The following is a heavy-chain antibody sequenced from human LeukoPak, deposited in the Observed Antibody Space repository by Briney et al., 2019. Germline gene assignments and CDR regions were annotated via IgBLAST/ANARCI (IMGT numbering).Heavy chain of an antibody. J-gene: IGHJ5*02. CDR2: ISYDGSNK. D-gene: IGHD1-14*01. CDR1: GFTFSSYA. CDR3: ARTALSDSPEGS. Sequence: GGSLRLSCAASGFTFSSYAMHWVRQAPGKGLEWVAVISYDGSNKYYADSVKGRFTISRDNSKNTVYLQMNSLRDEDTAVYYCARTALSDSPEGSWGPGTLVTVSS. V-gene: IGHV3-30-3*01.